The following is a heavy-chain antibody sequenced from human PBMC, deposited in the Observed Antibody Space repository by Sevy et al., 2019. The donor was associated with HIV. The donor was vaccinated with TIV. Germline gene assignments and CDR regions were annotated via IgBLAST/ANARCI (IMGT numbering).Heavy chain of an antibody. CDR3: AKSPSRCYGASGIDY. CDR1: GFTFSSYA. CDR2: ISGSGGST. J-gene: IGHJ4*02. V-gene: IGHV3-23*01. Sequence: GGSLRLSCAASGFTFSSYAMSWVRQAPGKGLEWVSAISGSGGSTYYADSVKGRFTISRDNSNNTLYLQMNSPRAEDTAVYYCAKSPSRCYGASGIDYWGQGTLVTVSS. D-gene: IGHD4-17*01.